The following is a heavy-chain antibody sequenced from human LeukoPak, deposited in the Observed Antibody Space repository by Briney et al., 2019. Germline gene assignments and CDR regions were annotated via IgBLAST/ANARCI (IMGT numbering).Heavy chain of an antibody. J-gene: IGHJ4*02. Sequence: GGSLRLSCAASGFTFSDYYMSWIRQAPGKGLEWVSYISSSGSTIYYADSVKGRFTISRDNAKNSLYLQMNSLRAEDTAVYYCVGASSGYSALDYWGQGTLVTVSS. CDR2: ISSSGSTI. CDR3: VGASSGYSALDY. CDR1: GFTFSDYY. D-gene: IGHD3-22*01. V-gene: IGHV3-11*01.